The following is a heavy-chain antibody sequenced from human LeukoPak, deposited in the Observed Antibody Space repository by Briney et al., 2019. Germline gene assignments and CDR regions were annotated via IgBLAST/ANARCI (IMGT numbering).Heavy chain of an antibody. CDR2: ISYDGDNE. CDR3: ARVRGGRSWYYYGMDV. J-gene: IGHJ6*02. V-gene: IGHV3-30-3*01. D-gene: IGHD3-16*01. Sequence: GGSLRLSCVASGFSFSDSVIHWVRQAPGKGLEWVAVISYDGDNEYYADSVKGQFTISRDNSKDRLYLQMNSLRPEDTAMYYCARVRGGRSWYYYGMDVWGRGTTVTVSS. CDR1: GFSFSDSV.